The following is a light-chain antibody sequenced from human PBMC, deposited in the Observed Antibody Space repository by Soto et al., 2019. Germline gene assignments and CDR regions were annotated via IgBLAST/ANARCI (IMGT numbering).Light chain of an antibody. Sequence: QSVLTQAPSVSGTPGQIVTITCSGSSSNIGRNSVNWYQHLPGTAPTLLTHGNNHRPSGVPDRFSGSKSCTSASLVISGLQPEDEADYCCAAWDDSLNEDVFGDGTKVTVL. CDR2: GNN. CDR3: AAWDDSLNEDV. CDR1: SSNIGRNS. V-gene: IGLV1-44*01. J-gene: IGLJ1*01.